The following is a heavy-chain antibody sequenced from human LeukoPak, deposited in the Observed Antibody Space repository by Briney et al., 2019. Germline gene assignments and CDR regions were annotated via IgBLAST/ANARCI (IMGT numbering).Heavy chain of an antibody. Sequence: SETLSLTCAVYGGSFSGYYWSWIRQPPGKGLEWIGEINHSGSTNYNPSLKSRVTISVDTSKNQFSLKLSSVTAADTAVYYCARGLEARYCSSTSCYGPPQYFDYWGQGTLVTVPS. V-gene: IGHV4-34*01. CDR2: INHSGST. J-gene: IGHJ4*02. CDR3: ARGLEARYCSSTSCYGPPQYFDY. D-gene: IGHD2-2*01. CDR1: GGSFSGYY.